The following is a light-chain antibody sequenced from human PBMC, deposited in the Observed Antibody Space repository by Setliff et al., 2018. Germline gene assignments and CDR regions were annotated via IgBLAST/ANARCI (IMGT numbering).Light chain of an antibody. Sequence: QSALTQPASVSGSPGQSITISCTGTSSDVGGYNYVSWYQQHPGKAPKLMIYDVTKWPSGVSNRFSGSKSGNTASLTISGLQAEDEADYYCCSYAGSSTEVFGTGTKVTVL. V-gene: IGLV2-23*02. CDR1: SSDVGGYNY. J-gene: IGLJ1*01. CDR2: DVT. CDR3: CSYAGSSTEV.